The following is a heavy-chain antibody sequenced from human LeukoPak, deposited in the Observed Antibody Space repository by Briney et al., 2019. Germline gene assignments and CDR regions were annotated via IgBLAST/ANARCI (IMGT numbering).Heavy chain of an antibody. CDR2: IWYDGSNK. CDR1: GFTFSTYG. V-gene: IGHV3-33*01. J-gene: IGHJ4*02. Sequence: GRSLRLSCAASGFTFSTYGMHWVRQAPGKGLEWVAVIWYDGSNKYYADSVKGRFTISRDNPKNTLYLQMNSLRAEDTAVYYCARDRQNYGGDYWGQGTLVTVSS. D-gene: IGHD4-23*01. CDR3: ARDRQNYGGDY.